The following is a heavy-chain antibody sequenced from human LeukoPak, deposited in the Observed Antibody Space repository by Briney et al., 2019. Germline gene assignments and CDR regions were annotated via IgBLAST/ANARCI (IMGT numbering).Heavy chain of an antibody. D-gene: IGHD1-14*01. CDR2: IYHSGST. CDR1: GGSISSSNW. Sequence: PSETLSLTCAVSGGSISSSNWWSWVRQPPGKGLEWIGEIYHSGSTDYTPSLKSRVTISVDKSKNQFSLKLSSVTAADTAVYYCARVWVEPIWNWFDPWGQGTLVTVSS. V-gene: IGHV4-4*02. CDR3: ARVWVEPIWNWFDP. J-gene: IGHJ5*02.